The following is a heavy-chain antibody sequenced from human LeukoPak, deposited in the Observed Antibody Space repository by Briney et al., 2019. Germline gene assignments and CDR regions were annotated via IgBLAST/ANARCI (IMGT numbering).Heavy chain of an antibody. Sequence: AGGSLRLSCAASGFAFRDYYMSWIRQPPGKGLEWIGEINHSGSTNYNPALNSRVTISVDTSNNQFSLKLSSVTAADTAVYYCARDQWAGWYGDYGGQGTLVTVSS. CDR2: INHSGST. J-gene: IGHJ4*02. CDR1: GFAFRDYY. D-gene: IGHD6-19*01. V-gene: IGHV4-34*01. CDR3: ARDQWAGWYGDY.